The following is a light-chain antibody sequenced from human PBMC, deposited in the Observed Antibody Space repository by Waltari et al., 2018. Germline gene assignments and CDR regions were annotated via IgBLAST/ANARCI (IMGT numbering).Light chain of an antibody. CDR1: QSVSSY. V-gene: IGKV3-11*01. Sequence: EIVLTQSPATLSLSPGERATLSFRASQSVSSYLVWYQQKPGQTPRLLSYGAPNSATGMPARCSGSGSGTDFTLTISSLESEDFAVYYCHQRSNWPITFGQGTRLEIK. CDR2: GAP. CDR3: HQRSNWPIT. J-gene: IGKJ5*01.